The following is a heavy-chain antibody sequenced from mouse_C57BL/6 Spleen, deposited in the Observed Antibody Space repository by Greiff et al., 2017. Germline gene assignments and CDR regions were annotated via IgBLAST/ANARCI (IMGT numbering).Heavy chain of an antibody. CDR2: IYPGSGST. Sequence: QVQLQQSGAELVKPGASVKMSCKASGYTFTSYWITWVKQRPGQGLEWIGDIYPGSGSTNYNEKFKSKATLTVDTSSSTAYMQLSSLTSEDSAVYYCARSLNWDGTWFAYWGQGTLVTVSA. CDR3: ARSLNWDGTWFAY. CDR1: GYTFTSYW. V-gene: IGHV1-55*01. D-gene: IGHD4-1*01. J-gene: IGHJ3*01.